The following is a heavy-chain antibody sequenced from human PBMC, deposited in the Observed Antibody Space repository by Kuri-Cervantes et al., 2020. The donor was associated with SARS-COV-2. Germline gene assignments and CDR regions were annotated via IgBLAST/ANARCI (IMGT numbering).Heavy chain of an antibody. D-gene: IGHD2-2*01. CDR3: ARDRYCSSTSCRSNWFDP. CDR1: GGSISSGGYS. J-gene: IGHJ5*02. Sequence: SETLSLTCAVSGGSISSGGYSWSWIRQPPGKGLEWIGYIYHSGSTYYNPSLKSRVTISVDRSKNQFSLKLSSVTAADTAVYYCARDRYCSSTSCRSNWFDPWGQGTLVTVSS. V-gene: IGHV4-30-2*01. CDR2: IYHSGST.